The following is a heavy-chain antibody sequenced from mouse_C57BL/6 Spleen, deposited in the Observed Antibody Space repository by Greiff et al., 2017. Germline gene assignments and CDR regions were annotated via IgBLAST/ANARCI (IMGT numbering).Heavy chain of an antibody. CDR2: IGAGDGET. CDR3: ARDDGRSFYYAMDS. CDR1: GFNIKDYY. D-gene: IGHD1-1*01. Sequence: EVQLQQSGAELVKPGASVKLSCTASGFNIKDYYMHWVQQRTEQGLEWIGRIGAGDGETKYAPKFQGRATITADTSSNTAYLQISSLTSEDTAVYYFARDDGRSFYYAMDSWGQGASVTASS. J-gene: IGHJ4*01. V-gene: IGHV14-2*01.